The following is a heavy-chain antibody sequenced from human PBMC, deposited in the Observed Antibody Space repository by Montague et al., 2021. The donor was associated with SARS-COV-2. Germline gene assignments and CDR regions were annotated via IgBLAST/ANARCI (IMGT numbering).Heavy chain of an antibody. V-gene: IGHV4-39*01. CDR3: ARHSGRDTIFGVVIIFDAFDX. CDR2: IYYSGST. CDR1: GGSISSSNYY. Sequence: SETLSLTCTVSGGSISSSNYYWGWIRQPPGKGLEWIGGIYYSGSTYYTPSLKSRVTISVDTSKNQFSLRLSSVTAADTAVYYCARHSGRDTIFGVVIIFDAFDXWGQGTMVTVSS. J-gene: IGHJ3*02. D-gene: IGHD3-3*01.